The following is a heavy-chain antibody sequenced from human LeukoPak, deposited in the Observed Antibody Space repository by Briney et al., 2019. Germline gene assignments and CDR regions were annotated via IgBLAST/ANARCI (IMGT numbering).Heavy chain of an antibody. D-gene: IGHD3-16*01. J-gene: IGHJ6*02. CDR3: ARDWGYYYYYGMDV. CDR1: GFTVSSNY. V-gene: IGHV3-66*02. CDR2: IYSGGGT. Sequence: GGSLRLSCAASGFTVSSNYMSWVRQAPGKGLEWVSVIYSGGGTDYADSVKGRFTISRDNSKNTLYLQMNSLRAEDTAVYYCARDWGYYYYYGMDVWGQGTTVTVSS.